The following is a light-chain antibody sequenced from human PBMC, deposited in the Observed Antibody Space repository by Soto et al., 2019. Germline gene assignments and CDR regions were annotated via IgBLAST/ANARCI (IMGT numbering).Light chain of an antibody. V-gene: IGKV3-20*01. CDR2: GAS. Sequence: EIVLTQSPGTLSLSPGEGATLSCRASQSVSSSYLAWYQQKPGQAPRLLIYGASSRATGIPDRFSGSASGTDFTLTISRLEPEDFAVYYCQQYGSPPWTFGQGTKVEIK. CDR1: QSVSSSY. CDR3: QQYGSPPWT. J-gene: IGKJ1*01.